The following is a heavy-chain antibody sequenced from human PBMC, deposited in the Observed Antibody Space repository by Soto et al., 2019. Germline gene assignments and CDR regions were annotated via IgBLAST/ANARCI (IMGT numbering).Heavy chain of an antibody. J-gene: IGHJ6*02. CDR3: SRAPRDRTYYYYGMDV. CDR2: IRSKTYGGTT. Sequence: EVQLVESGGGLVQPGRSLRLSCAPSGFTFGDYGMSWFRQAPGKGLEWVGLIRSKTYGGTTEYAASVKGRFTISRDDSKTIAYLQMTSLKPEDTAVYYCSRAPRDRTYYYYGMDVWGQGTTVTVSS. V-gene: IGHV3-49*03. CDR1: GFTFGDYG.